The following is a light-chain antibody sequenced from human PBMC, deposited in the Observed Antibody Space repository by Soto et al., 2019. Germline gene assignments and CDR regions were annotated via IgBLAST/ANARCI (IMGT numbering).Light chain of an antibody. Sequence: EIVLTQSPGTLSLSPGERATLSCRATQSVSRSYLAWYQQKPGQAPRLLIYDASTRATGIPDRFSGSESGTDFTLTISRLEPEDFAVYYCQQYGSSPVTFGQGNKVENK. CDR2: DAS. J-gene: IGKJ1*01. V-gene: IGKV3-20*01. CDR3: QQYGSSPVT. CDR1: QSVSRSY.